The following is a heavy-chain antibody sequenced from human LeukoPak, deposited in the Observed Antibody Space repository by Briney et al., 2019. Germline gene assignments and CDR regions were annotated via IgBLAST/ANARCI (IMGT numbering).Heavy chain of an antibody. V-gene: IGHV4-30-2*01. CDR2: IYHSGSGST. J-gene: IGHJ6*02. Sequence: SETLSLTCTVSGGSISSGGHSWSSIRQPSGKGLEWIGYIYHSGSGSTYYNPSLKSRVTISIDKSKNQFSLKLNSVTAADTAVYYCARINDFWSGPTLDVWGQGTTVTVSS. D-gene: IGHD3-3*01. CDR3: ARINDFWSGPTLDV. CDR1: GGSISSGGHS.